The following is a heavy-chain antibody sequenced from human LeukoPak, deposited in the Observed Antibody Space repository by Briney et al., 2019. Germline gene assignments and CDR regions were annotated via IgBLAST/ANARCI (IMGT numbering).Heavy chain of an antibody. CDR1: GFTFSSYG. CDR3: AKEGREAAGTLGGLTLNWFDP. D-gene: IGHD6-13*01. V-gene: IGHV3-30*02. Sequence: GGSLRLSCAASGFTFSSYGMHWVRQAPGKGLEWVAFIRYDGRNKYYADSVKGRFTISRDNSKNTLYLQMNSLRAEDTAVYYCAKEGREAAGTLGGLTLNWFDPWGQGTLVTVSS. CDR2: IRYDGRNK. J-gene: IGHJ5*02.